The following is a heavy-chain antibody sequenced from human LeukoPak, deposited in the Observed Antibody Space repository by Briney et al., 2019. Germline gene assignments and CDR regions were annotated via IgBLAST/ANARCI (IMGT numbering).Heavy chain of an antibody. J-gene: IGHJ4*02. V-gene: IGHV4-39*01. CDR1: GDSISTSSYS. Sequence: PSETLSPTCTVSGDSISTSSYSWGWIRQPPGKGLEWLGSIYYSGSTYYNPSLKSRVTISVDTSKNQFSLNLYSVTAADTAVFYCARSYYYDYRQIDYWGQGTLVTVSS. D-gene: IGHD3-22*01. CDR2: IYYSGST. CDR3: ARSYYYDYRQIDY.